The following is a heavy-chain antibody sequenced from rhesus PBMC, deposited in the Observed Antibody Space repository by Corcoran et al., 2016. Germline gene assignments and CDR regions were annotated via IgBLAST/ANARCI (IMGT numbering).Heavy chain of an antibody. CDR1: GFTFSSYG. Sequence: EVQLVETGGGLVQPGGSLKLSCAASGFTFSSYGMNWVRQAPGKGLEWVSAINSGGDSTYYADSWKGRFTISRDNSKNTLALQMNSLRAEGTAVYYCARDSGSWGQGVLVTVSS. CDR3: ARDSGS. J-gene: IGHJ4*01. V-gene: IGHV3S5*01. CDR2: INSGGDST. D-gene: IGHD6-25*01.